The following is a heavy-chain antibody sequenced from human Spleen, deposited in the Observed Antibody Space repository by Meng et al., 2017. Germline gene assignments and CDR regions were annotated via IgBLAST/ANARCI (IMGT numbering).Heavy chain of an antibody. CDR3: ARGPTTMAHDFNY. Sequence: QGQHKQGGAGLFKPSATLSLTCVFSGGSFSGYYWSWIRQPPGKGLEWIGEINHSGSTNYNPSLESRATISVDTSQNNLSLKLSSVTAADSAVYYCARGPTTMAHDFNYWGQGTLVTVSS. CDR2: INHSGST. J-gene: IGHJ4*02. CDR1: GGSFSGYY. V-gene: IGHV4-34*02. D-gene: IGHD4-11*01.